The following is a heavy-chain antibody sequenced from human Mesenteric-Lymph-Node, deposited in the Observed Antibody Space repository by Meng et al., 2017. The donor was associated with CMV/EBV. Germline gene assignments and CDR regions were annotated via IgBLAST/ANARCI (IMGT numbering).Heavy chain of an antibody. CDR1: GASIDDYS. CDR3: ARLGRGGASSGNGIDY. J-gene: IGHJ4*02. D-gene: IGHD6-25*01. V-gene: IGHV4-59*01. Sequence: GASIDDYSWNWIRQPPGQGLEWIGYVFHSGPTNYKPSLKSRVTMSVDTSKKQFSLKMTSVTAADTAIYYCARLGRGGASSGNGIDYWGQGILVTVSS. CDR2: VFHSGPT.